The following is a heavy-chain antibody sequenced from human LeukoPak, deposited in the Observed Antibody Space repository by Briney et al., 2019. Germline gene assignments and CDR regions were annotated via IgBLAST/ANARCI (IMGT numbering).Heavy chain of an antibody. D-gene: IGHD2-21*02. Sequence: AAVKVSFQCSLGTFIRYAISWVRQAPGQGVDWMGLIIPIFGIANYAQKFQGRVTITADKSTSTAYMELSSLRSEDTAEYYRASTHAYCGGDCSFDYWGQGTLVTVSS. V-gene: IGHV1-69*10. CDR3: ASTHAYCGGDCSFDY. CDR2: IIPIFGIA. CDR1: LGTFIRYA. J-gene: IGHJ4*02.